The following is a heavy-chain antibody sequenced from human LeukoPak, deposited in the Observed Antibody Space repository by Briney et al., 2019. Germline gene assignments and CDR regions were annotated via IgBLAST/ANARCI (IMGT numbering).Heavy chain of an antibody. CDR1: GFTFSSYA. CDR2: ISSSSSYI. Sequence: PGGSLRLSCAASGFTFSSYAMSWVRQAPGKGLEWVSSISSSSSYIFYADSVKGRFTISRDNAKNSLYLQMNSLRAEDTAVYYCARDRRPGSYYYYGMDVWGQGTTVTVSS. J-gene: IGHJ6*02. D-gene: IGHD3-10*01. CDR3: ARDRRPGSYYYYGMDV. V-gene: IGHV3-21*01.